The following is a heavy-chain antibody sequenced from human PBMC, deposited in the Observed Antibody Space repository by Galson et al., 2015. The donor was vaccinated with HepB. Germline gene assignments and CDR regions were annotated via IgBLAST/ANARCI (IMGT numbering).Heavy chain of an antibody. J-gene: IGHJ4*02. Sequence: SLRLSCAASGFTFSSYAMHWVRQAPGKGLEWVAVISYDGSNKYYADSVKGRFTISRDNSKNTLYLQMNSLRAEDTAVYYCARVGIAVAGRIPYCDYWGQGTLVTVSS. CDR1: GFTFSSYA. V-gene: IGHV3-30*04. D-gene: IGHD6-19*01. CDR3: ARVGIAVAGRIPYCDY. CDR2: ISYDGSNK.